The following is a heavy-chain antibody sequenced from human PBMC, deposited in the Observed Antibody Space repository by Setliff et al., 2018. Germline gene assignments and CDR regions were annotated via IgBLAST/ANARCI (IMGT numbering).Heavy chain of an antibody. Sequence: SETLSLTCTVSGDSISSRRNYWGWFRQPAGKELEWIGQIYTSWSTNYNPSLKSRVTISLDTSKNQFSLSLTSVTAEDTAVYYCTRDRFCRNESCSTGFDSWGQGTLVTVSS. D-gene: IGHD2-21*01. CDR1: GDSISSRRNY. V-gene: IGHV4-61*09. J-gene: IGHJ4*02. CDR3: TRDRFCRNESCSTGFDS. CDR2: IYTSWST.